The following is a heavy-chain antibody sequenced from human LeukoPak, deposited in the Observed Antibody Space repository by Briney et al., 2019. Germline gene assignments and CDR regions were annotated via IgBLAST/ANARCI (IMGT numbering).Heavy chain of an antibody. V-gene: IGHV3-21*01. CDR3: ARELISSSSVLLPDY. Sequence: GGSLRLSCAASGFTFNTYSMNLVRQAPGKGLEWVSSIDSSSSYIFYADSVKGRFTISRDNAKNSLYLQMNSLRAEDTAVYYCARELISSSSVLLPDYWGQGTLVTVSS. CDR1: GFTFNTYS. J-gene: IGHJ4*02. D-gene: IGHD6-6*01. CDR2: IDSSSSYI.